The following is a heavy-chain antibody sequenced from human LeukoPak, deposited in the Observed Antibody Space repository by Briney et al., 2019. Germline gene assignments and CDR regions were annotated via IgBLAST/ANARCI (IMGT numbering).Heavy chain of an antibody. CDR2: ISTDGSYK. Sequence: GGSLRLSCAASGFTFSSYWMHWVRQAPGKGLVWVAAISTDGSYKYHGDSVKGRFTISRDNPMNTLYLQMNGLRPDDTAVYYCARSLIPGRWYFDLWGRGTLVTVSS. J-gene: IGHJ2*01. V-gene: IGHV3-30*03. CDR1: GFTFSSYW. CDR3: ARSLIPGRWYFDL. D-gene: IGHD3-16*01.